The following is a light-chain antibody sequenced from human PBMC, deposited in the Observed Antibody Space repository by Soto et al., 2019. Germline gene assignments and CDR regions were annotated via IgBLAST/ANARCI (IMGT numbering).Light chain of an antibody. CDR3: QQYGSSPWT. CDR2: GAS. V-gene: IGKV3-20*01. Sequence: EIVLTQSPGTLSLSPGERATLSYRASQSVSSSCLAWYQQKPGQAPRLLIYGASSRATGIPDRFSGSGSGTDFTLTISRLEPEDFAVYFCQQYGSSPWTFGQGTKVEIK. CDR1: QSVSSSC. J-gene: IGKJ1*01.